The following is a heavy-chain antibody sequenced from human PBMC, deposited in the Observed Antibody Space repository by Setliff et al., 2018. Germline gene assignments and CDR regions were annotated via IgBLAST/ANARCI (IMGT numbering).Heavy chain of an antibody. V-gene: IGHV1-18*01. CDR1: GYRFSTYG. CDR2: VSDNNGNT. Sequence: GASVKVSCKASGYRFSTYGISWVRQAPGQGLEWMAWVSDNNGNTNYAKSFQGRVTMNTDTSTSTAYMELGSLTSDDTAVYYCARDRKSSPEHYYFDYWGQGTLVTAPQ. J-gene: IGHJ4*02. CDR3: ARDRKSSPEHYYFDY.